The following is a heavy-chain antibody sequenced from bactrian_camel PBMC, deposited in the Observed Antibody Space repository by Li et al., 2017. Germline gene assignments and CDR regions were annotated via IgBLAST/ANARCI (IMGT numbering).Heavy chain of an antibody. Sequence: HVQLVESGGGLVQPGGSLRLSCATAGFTLSGNPMSWVRQAPGKGLVWVSSISTLSGSTNSTDSVKGRFTISKDDAKNTVLLQMNSLKPEDTAVYYCATDIGSWFVPNYWGQGTQVTVS. CDR2: ISTLSGST. V-gene: IGHV3-2*01. J-gene: IGHJ4*01. CDR1: GFTLSGNP. D-gene: IGHD6*01. CDR3: ATDIGSWFVPNY.